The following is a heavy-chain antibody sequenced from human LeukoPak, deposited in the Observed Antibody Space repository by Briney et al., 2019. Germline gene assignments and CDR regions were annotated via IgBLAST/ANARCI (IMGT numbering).Heavy chain of an antibody. J-gene: IGHJ4*02. CDR3: ARDLPTSVWDSSGYHPPDY. CDR2: IIPIFGTA. V-gene: IGHV1-69*13. D-gene: IGHD3-22*01. Sequence: SVKVSCKASGGTFSSYAISWVRQAPGQGLEWMGGIIPIFGTANYAQRFQGRVTITADESTSTAYMELSSLRAEDTAVYYCARDLPTSVWDSSGYHPPDYWGQGTLVTVSS. CDR1: GGTFSSYA.